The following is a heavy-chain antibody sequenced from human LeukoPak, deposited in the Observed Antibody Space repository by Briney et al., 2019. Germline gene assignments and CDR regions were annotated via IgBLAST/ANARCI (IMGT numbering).Heavy chain of an antibody. CDR1: GGSFSGYY. Sequence: SETLSLTCAVYGGSFSGYYWSWIRQPPGKGLEWIGEINHSGSTNHNPSLKSRVTISVDTSKNQFSLKLSSVTAADTAVYYCARRRDGYNWSWYFDYWGQGTLVTVSS. D-gene: IGHD5-24*01. CDR3: ARRRDGYNWSWYFDY. J-gene: IGHJ4*02. V-gene: IGHV4-34*01. CDR2: INHSGST.